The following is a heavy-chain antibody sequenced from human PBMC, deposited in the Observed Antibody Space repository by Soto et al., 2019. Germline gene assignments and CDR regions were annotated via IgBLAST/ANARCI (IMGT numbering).Heavy chain of an antibody. V-gene: IGHV1-69*01. Sequence: QVQLVQSGAEVRKPGSSVTVSCKASGGTFSNYAISWVRQAPGPGLEWMGGIIPIVGTGSYAQKFQGRVTITADEPTTTAYRELSSLRFEDTAVYYCARVVILVPTASTHYYCHMDVWGPGTTVTVSS. CDR2: IIPIVGTG. D-gene: IGHD2-2*01. J-gene: IGHJ6*02. CDR3: ARVVILVPTASTHYYCHMDV. CDR1: GGTFSNYA.